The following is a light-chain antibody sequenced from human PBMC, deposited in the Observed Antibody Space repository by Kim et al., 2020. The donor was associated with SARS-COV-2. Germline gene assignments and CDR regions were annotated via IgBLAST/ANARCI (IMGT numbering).Light chain of an antibody. CDR2: DAS. CDR1: ESVSDY. Sequence: EIVLTQSPATLSLSPGEKATLSCRASESVSDYLAWYQQKPGQAPRLLIRDASYRATGIAARFGASGSGTDFTLTISSLEAEDFAVYYCQQRSNWPLTFGGGTKVDIK. J-gene: IGKJ4*01. V-gene: IGKV3-11*01. CDR3: QQRSNWPLT.